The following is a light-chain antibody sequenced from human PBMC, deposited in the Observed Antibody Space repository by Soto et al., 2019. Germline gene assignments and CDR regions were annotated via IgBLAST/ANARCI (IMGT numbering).Light chain of an antibody. CDR2: DVS. J-gene: IGLJ2*01. CDR3: SSCTSSSTI. Sequence: QSVLTQPASVSGSPGQSITISCTGTSRDIGAYDYVSWYQHHPGRTPQLLIYDVSYRPSGVSNRFSGAKSGNTASLTISGLQTEDEADYYCSSCTSSSTIFGGGTKLTVL. CDR1: SRDIGAYDY. V-gene: IGLV2-14*03.